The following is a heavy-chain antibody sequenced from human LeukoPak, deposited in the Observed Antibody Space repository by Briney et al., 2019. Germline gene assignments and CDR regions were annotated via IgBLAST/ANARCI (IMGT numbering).Heavy chain of an antibody. CDR1: GFTFSNYD. CDR3: AKGAGYSSNWNFDY. Sequence: GGSLRLSCAASGFTFSNYDMSWVRQAPGKGLEWVSLISGSGGSTYSADSVKGRFTISRDNAKNTLYLQMNSLRLEDTAGYYCAKGAGYSSNWNFDYWGQGTLVTVSS. V-gene: IGHV3-23*01. CDR2: ISGSGGST. D-gene: IGHD6-13*01. J-gene: IGHJ4*02.